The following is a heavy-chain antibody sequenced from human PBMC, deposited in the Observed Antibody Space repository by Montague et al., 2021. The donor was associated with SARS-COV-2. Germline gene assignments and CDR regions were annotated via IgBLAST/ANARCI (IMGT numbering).Heavy chain of an antibody. D-gene: IGHD2-15*01. CDR2: INHSGST. CDR1: GGSFSGYY. V-gene: IGHV4-34*01. Sequence: SETLSLTCAVSGGSFSGYYWTWIRQSPRKGLEWIGEINHSGSTNYNPSLKGRVTISVDTSKNQFSLMLSSVTAADTAVYYCARHYSATLAAVYWGQGTLVTVSS. CDR3: ARHYSATLAAVY. J-gene: IGHJ4*02.